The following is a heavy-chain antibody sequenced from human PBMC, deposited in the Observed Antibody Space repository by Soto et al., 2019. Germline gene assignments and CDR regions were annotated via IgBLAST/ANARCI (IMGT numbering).Heavy chain of an antibody. CDR1: GYTFTSYY. J-gene: IGHJ6*02. CDR2: INPSGGST. D-gene: IGHD3-3*01. CDR3: ARRVRGTIFGVADYYYYGMDV. Sequence: ASVKVSCKASGYTFTSYYMHWVRQAPGQGLEWMGIINPSGGSTSYAQKFQGRVTMTRDTSTSTVYMELSSLRSEDTAVYYCARRVRGTIFGVADYYYYGMDVWGQGTTVTVSS. V-gene: IGHV1-46*01.